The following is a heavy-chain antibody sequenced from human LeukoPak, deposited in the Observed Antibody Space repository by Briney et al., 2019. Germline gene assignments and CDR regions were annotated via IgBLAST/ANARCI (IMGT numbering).Heavy chain of an antibody. CDR3: ARGKTSSQPYDLDY. Sequence: PGGSLRLSCAASGFTFSSYSMNWVRQAPGKGLEWVSSISSSSSYIYYADSVKGRFTISRDNAKNSLYLQMNSLRAEDTAVYYCARGKTSSQPYDLDYWGQGTLVTVSP. D-gene: IGHD6-13*01. CDR1: GFTFSSYS. J-gene: IGHJ4*02. CDR2: ISSSSSYI. V-gene: IGHV3-21*01.